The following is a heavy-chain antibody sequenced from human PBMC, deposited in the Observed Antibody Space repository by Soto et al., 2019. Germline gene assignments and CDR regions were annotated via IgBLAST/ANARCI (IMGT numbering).Heavy chain of an antibody. CDR3: ARGIAAAGTHYFDY. CDR2: IYYSGST. D-gene: IGHD6-13*01. J-gene: IGHJ4*02. CDR1: GGSISSYY. Sequence: SETLSLTCTVSGGSISSYYWSWIRQPPGKGLEWIGYIYYSGSTNYNPSLKSRVTISVDTSKNQFSLKLSSVTAADTAVYYCARGIAAAGTHYFDYWGRGTLVTVSS. V-gene: IGHV4-59*01.